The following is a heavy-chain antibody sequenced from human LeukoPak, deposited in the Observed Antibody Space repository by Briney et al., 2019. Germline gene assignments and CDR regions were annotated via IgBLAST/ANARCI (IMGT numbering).Heavy chain of an antibody. D-gene: IGHD6-13*01. CDR3: ARVKAAAIGFDY. J-gene: IGHJ4*02. CDR1: GGSISSSNW. V-gene: IGHV4-4*02. CDR2: IYHSGST. Sequence: PSETLSLTCAVSGGSISSSNWWSWVRQPPGKGLEWIGEIYHSGSTNYNPSLKSRVTISVDKSKNQFSLKLSTVTAADTAVYYCARVKAAAIGFDYWGQGTLVTVSS.